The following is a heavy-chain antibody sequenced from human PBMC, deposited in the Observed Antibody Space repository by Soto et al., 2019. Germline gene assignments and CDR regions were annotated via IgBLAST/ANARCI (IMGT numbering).Heavy chain of an antibody. J-gene: IGHJ3*02. V-gene: IGHV3-33*01. CDR1: GFTFSSYG. D-gene: IGHD3-3*01. Sequence: ESGGGVVQPGRSLRLSCAASGFTFSSYGMHWVRQAPGKGLEWVAVIWYDGSNKYYADSVKGRFTISRDNSKNTLYLQMNSLRAEDTAVYYCAREDDFWSGSYRDAFDIWGQGTMVTVSS. CDR2: IWYDGSNK. CDR3: AREDDFWSGSYRDAFDI.